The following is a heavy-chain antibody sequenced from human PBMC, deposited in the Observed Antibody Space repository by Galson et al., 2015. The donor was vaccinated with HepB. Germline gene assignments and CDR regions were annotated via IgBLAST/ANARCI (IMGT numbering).Heavy chain of an antibody. CDR2: ISSSSSYI. Sequence: SLRLSCAASGFTFSSYSMNWVRQAPGKGLEWVSSISSSSSYIYYADSVKGRFTISRDNAKNSLYLQMNSLRAEDTAVYYCARALIASTYYDFWSGYYDYYYYGMDVWGQGTTVTVSS. J-gene: IGHJ6*02. CDR3: ARALIASTYYDFWSGYYDYYYYGMDV. CDR1: GFTFSSYS. V-gene: IGHV3-21*01. D-gene: IGHD3-3*01.